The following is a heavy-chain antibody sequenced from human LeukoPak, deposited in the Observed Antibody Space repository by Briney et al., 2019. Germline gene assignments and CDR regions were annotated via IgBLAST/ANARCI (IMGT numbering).Heavy chain of an antibody. J-gene: IGHJ4*02. V-gene: IGHV4-4*07. CDR1: GGSITTDS. CDR2: IYTSGNT. CDR3: AGGSFDFWSGYYPY. Sequence: PSETLSLTCTVSGGSITTDSWVWIRQPAGKGLEWIGRIYTSGNTNYNPSLRSRVTILVDKSKNQFSLKLRSMTAADTAVYYCAGGSFDFWSGYYPYWGQGTLVTVSA. D-gene: IGHD3-3*01.